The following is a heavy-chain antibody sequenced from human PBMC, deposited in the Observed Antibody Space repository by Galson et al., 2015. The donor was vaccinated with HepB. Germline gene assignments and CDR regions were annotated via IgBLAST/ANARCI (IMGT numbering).Heavy chain of an antibody. V-gene: IGHV1-2*06. CDR3: ARAKRMTTDY. CDR1: GGTFSSYA. Sequence: SVKVSCKASGGTFSSYAISWVRQAPGQGLEWLGRINPNSGGTNYAQKFQGRVTMTRDTSISTAYMELSRLRSDDTAVYYCARAKRMTTDYWGQGALVTVSS. J-gene: IGHJ4*02. CDR2: INPNSGGT. D-gene: IGHD4-17*01.